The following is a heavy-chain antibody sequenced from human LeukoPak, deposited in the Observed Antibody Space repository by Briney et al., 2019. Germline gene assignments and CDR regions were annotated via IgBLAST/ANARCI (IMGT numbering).Heavy chain of an antibody. D-gene: IGHD3-3*01. J-gene: IGHJ6*03. CDR3: AREQQYYDFWSGRGGYYYYYMDV. CDR2: IYTSGST. V-gene: IGHV4-61*02. Sequence: TSETLSLTCTVSGGSISSGSYYWSWIRQPPGKGLEWIGRIYTSGSTNYNPSLKSRVTISVDTSKNQFSLKLSSVTAADTAVYYCAREQQYYDFWSGRGGYYYYYMDVWGKGTTVTVSS. CDR1: GGSISSGSYY.